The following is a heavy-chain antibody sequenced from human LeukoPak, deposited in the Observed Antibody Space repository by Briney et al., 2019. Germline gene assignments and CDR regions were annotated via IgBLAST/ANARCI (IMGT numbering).Heavy chain of an antibody. CDR3: ARDLLSDYDFLTDAFDI. CDR2: ISAYNGNT. D-gene: IGHD3-9*01. Sequence: GASVKVSCKASVYTFTSYGISWVRQAPGQGVARVGWISAYNGNTNYAQKLQGRVTMTTDTSTSTAYMGLGSLRSDDTAVYYCARDLLSDYDFLTDAFDIWGQGTMVTVSS. V-gene: IGHV1-18*01. J-gene: IGHJ3*02. CDR1: VYTFTSYG.